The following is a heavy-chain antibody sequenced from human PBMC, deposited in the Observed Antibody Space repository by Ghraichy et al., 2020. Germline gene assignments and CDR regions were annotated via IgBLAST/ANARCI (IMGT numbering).Heavy chain of an antibody. CDR1: RFPFNTYT. J-gene: IGHJ6*02. CDR3: ARDADFDWVQEAYHYHHGLNV. D-gene: IGHD3-9*01. V-gene: IGHV3-21*01. Sequence: GGSLRLSCAASRFPFNTYTMNWVRQAPGKGLEWVSSISSGSTYIYYAGSVKGRFTISRDNAKTSLYLKMDSLSAEDTAVYYCARDADFDWVQEAYHYHHGLNVWGQGTTGTDS. CDR2: ISSGSTYI.